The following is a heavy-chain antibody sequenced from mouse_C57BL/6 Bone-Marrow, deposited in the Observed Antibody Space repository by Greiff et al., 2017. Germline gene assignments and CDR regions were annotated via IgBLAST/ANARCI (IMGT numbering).Heavy chain of an antibody. Sequence: QVQLQQPGAELVRPGTSVKLSCKASGYTFTSYWMHWVKQRPGQGLEWIGVIDPSDSYTNYNQKFKGKATLTVDTSSSTAYMQLSSLTSEDSAVYYCARGYGYVFFDYWGQGTTLTVSS. CDR3: ARGYGYVFFDY. D-gene: IGHD2-2*01. CDR1: GYTFTSYW. CDR2: IDPSDSYT. V-gene: IGHV1-59*01. J-gene: IGHJ2*01.